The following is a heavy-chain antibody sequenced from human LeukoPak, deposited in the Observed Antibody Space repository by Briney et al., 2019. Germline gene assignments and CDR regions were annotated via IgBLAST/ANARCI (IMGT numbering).Heavy chain of an antibody. V-gene: IGHV3-33*01. D-gene: IGHD2-15*01. CDR1: GFTFSSYG. J-gene: IGHJ4*02. CDR3: ARDMGGPFDY. Sequence: GGSLRLSCAASGFTFSSYGMPWVRQAPGKGLEWVAVIWYDGSNKYYADSVKGRFTISRDNSKNTLYLQMNSLRAEDTAVCYCARDMGGPFDYWGQGTLVTVSS. CDR2: IWYDGSNK.